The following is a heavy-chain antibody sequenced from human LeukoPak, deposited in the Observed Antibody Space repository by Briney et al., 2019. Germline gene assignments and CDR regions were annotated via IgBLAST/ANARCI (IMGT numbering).Heavy chain of an antibody. V-gene: IGHV3-7*03. CDR2: IKPDGSDK. Sequence: PGGSLRLSCAASGFTFSTYYMHWVRQAPGKGLEWVANIKPDGSDKCYLDSVRGRFTISRDNAKNSLYLQMNSLRAEDTAVYYCARRGGFDFWGQGTLVTVSS. CDR1: GFTFSTYY. CDR3: ARRGGFDF. J-gene: IGHJ4*02. D-gene: IGHD3-16*01.